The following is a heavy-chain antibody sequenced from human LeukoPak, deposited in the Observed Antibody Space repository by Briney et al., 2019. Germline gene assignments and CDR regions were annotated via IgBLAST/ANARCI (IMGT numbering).Heavy chain of an antibody. CDR3: ARGISSGCDLYFDY. J-gene: IGHJ4*02. CDR2: IYYSGST. V-gene: IGHV4-59*01. CDR1: GGSFSSYY. D-gene: IGHD6-19*01. Sequence: SETLSLTCTVSGGSFSSYYWSWIRQPPGKGLEWIGYIYYSGSTNYNPSLKSRVTISVDTSKNQFSLKLSSVTAADTAVYYCARGISSGCDLYFDYWGQGTLVTVSS.